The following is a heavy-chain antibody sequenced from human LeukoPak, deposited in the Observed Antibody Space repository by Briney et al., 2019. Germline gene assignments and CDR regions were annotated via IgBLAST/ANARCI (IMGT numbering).Heavy chain of an antibody. CDR1: GYTFINYG. CDR3: ARVSGSLGTEDDAFDI. J-gene: IGHJ3*02. D-gene: IGHD1-14*01. Sequence: ASVKVSCKASGYTFINYGISWVRQAPGQGLEWMGWISTHNGNTNYAQKVQGRVTMTRDTSISTAYMGLSSLRSDDTAVFYCARVSGSLGTEDDAFDIWGQGTMVTVSS. V-gene: IGHV1-18*01. CDR2: ISTHNGNT.